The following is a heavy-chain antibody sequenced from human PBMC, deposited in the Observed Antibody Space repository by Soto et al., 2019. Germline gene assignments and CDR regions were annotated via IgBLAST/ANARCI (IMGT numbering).Heavy chain of an antibody. CDR1: GGSISSYY. CDR2: IYYSGST. J-gene: IGHJ6*02. Sequence: PSETLSLTCTVSGGSISSYYWSWIRQPPRKGLEWIGYIYYSGSTNYNPSLKSRVTISVDTSKNQFSLKLSSVTAADTAVYYCAREKGSSWYGMDVWGQGTTVTVSS. CDR3: AREKGSSWYGMDV. D-gene: IGHD6-13*01. V-gene: IGHV4-59*01.